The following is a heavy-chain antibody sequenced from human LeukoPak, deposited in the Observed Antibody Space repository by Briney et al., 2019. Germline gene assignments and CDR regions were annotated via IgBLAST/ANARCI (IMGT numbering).Heavy chain of an antibody. V-gene: IGHV3-21*04. CDR3: TRPPRGYSSSWYYFEY. CDR2: ISSSSSYI. CDR1: GFTFSSYS. Sequence: GGSLRLSCAAAGFTFSSYSMNWARQAPGKGLERVSSISSSSSYIYYADSVKGRFTISRDNAKNSVYLQMNSLTAEDTALYYCTRPPRGYSSSWYYFEYWGQGTLVTVSS. D-gene: IGHD6-13*01. J-gene: IGHJ4*02.